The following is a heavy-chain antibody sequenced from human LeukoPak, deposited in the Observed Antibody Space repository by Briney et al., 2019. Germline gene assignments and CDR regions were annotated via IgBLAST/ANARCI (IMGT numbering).Heavy chain of an antibody. D-gene: IGHD6-6*01. Sequence: GGALRLSCAASGFSFSNAWMSWVRPARGKGLEWVGRFKSKTDGGTTEYAAPVKGRLNISRDDSKNTLYLQMNSLKTEDTAVYYCATDSSSSSYYWGQGTLVTVSS. CDR2: FKSKTDGGTT. J-gene: IGHJ4*02. V-gene: IGHV3-15*01. CDR1: GFSFSNAW. CDR3: ATDSSSSSYY.